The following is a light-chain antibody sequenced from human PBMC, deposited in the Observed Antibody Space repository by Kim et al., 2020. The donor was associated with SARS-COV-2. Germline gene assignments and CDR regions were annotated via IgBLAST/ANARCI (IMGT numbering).Light chain of an antibody. V-gene: IGKV1-39*01. CDR2: AAS. J-gene: IGKJ1*01. CDR3: QQGYSTPQT. Sequence: DIQMTQSPSSLSASVGDRVTITCRASQSISSYLNWYQQKPGKAPKLLIYAASSLQSGVPSRFSGSGSGTDFTLTISNLQPEDFATYYCQQGYSTPQTFGQGTKV. CDR1: QSISSY.